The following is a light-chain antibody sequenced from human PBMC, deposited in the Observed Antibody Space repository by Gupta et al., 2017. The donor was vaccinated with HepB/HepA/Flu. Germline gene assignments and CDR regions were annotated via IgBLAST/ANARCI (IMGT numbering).Light chain of an antibody. CDR1: ETIRTF. CDR3: QHRIIFPWT. Sequence: DIQMTQSPSSLSASVGDRVTITCRASETIRTFLNWYQQKPNMAPKLLVSGASKVDSGVPARFSGSGSGTXFTLTIXRRQPEDFANYYCQHRIIFPWTFGXGTKVETK. CDR2: GAS. V-gene: IGKV1-39*01. J-gene: IGKJ1*01.